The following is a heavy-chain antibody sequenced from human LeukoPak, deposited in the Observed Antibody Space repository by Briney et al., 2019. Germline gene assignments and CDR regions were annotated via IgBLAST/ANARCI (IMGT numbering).Heavy chain of an antibody. CDR1: GGSIRTNY. V-gene: IGHV4-59*01. D-gene: IGHD5-18*01. J-gene: IGHJ4*02. CDR3: ARNLGGYTYAFDF. Sequence: SETLSLTCSVSGGSIRTNYWSWIRQPPGKGLECSGYINYSGSTKYNPALKSRVTISLDTSKKQFSLRLSSVTAADTAMYYCARNLGGYTYAFDFWGQGALVTVYS. CDR2: INYSGST.